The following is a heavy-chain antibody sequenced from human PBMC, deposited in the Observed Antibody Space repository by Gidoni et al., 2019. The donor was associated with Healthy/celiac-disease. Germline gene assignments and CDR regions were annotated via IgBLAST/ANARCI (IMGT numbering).Heavy chain of an antibody. J-gene: IGHJ4*02. D-gene: IGHD1-1*01. CDR2: IYTSGST. CDR1: GGSISSGSYY. Sequence: QVQLQESGPGLVKPSQTLSLTCTVSGGSISSGSYYWSWIRQPAGKGLEWIGRIYTSGSTNYNPSLKSRVTISVDTSKNQFSLKLSSVTAADTAVYYCARDHPNRGTRDWGQGTLVTVSS. CDR3: ARDHPNRGTRD. V-gene: IGHV4-61*02.